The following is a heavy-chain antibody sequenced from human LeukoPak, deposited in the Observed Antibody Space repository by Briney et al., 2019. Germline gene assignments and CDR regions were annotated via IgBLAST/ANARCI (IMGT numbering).Heavy chain of an antibody. J-gene: IGHJ5*02. V-gene: IGHV4-39*07. CDR1: GGSISSSSYY. Sequence: SETLSLTCTVSGGSISSSSYYWGWIRQPPGKGLAWIGSIYYTGSTYYNPSLKSRVTISVDTSKNQFSLKLSSVTAADTAVYYCARVLRTYYYDSSGYYNNWFDPWGQGTLVTVSS. CDR3: ARVLRTYYYDSSGYYNNWFDP. D-gene: IGHD3-22*01. CDR2: IYYTGST.